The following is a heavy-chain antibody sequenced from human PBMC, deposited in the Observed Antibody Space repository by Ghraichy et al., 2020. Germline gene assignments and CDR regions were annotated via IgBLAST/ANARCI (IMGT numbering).Heavy chain of an antibody. V-gene: IGHV4-38-2*01. D-gene: IGHD1-1*01. CDR1: GYSISSGYF. J-gene: IGHJ4*02. Sequence: GSLNISCSVSGYSISSGYFWGWLRQPPGKGLEWIASTFHSGTTYYNPSLESRVTISADTSKNQVSLSLGSVTAADTAVYYCTGLETRQYVLSDFELWGQGTLVTVSS. CDR2: TFHSGTT. CDR3: TGLETRQYVLSDFEL.